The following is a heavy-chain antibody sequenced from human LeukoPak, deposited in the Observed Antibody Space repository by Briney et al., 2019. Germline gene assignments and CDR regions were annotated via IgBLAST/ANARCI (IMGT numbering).Heavy chain of an antibody. Sequence: SETLSLTCAVSGGSFSGYYWSWIRQPPGKGLEWIGEINHSGSTNYNPSLKSRVTISVDTSKNQFSLKLSSVTAADTAVYYCARGRPPRIAANWFDPWGQGTLVTVSS. V-gene: IGHV4-34*01. CDR2: INHSGST. D-gene: IGHD6-13*01. CDR1: GGSFSGYY. CDR3: ARGRPPRIAANWFDP. J-gene: IGHJ5*02.